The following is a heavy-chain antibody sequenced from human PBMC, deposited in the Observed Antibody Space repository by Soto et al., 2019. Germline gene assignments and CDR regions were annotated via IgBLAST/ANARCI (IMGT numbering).Heavy chain of an antibody. CDR3: SGSTQWLVLGDNDY. J-gene: IGHJ4*02. D-gene: IGHD6-19*01. V-gene: IGHV3-30*03. CDR1: GFTFSSYG. CDR2: ISYDGSNK. Sequence: QVQLVESGGGVVQPGRSLRLSCAASGFTFSSYGMHWVRQAPGKGLEWVAVISYDGSNKYYADSVKGRFTISRDNPKNTLYLQMNSLRAEDTAVYYCSGSTQWLVLGDNDYWGQGTLVTVSS.